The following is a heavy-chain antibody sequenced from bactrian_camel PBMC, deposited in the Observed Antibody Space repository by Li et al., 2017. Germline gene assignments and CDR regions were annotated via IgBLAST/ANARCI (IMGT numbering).Heavy chain of an antibody. V-gene: IGHV3S40*01. CDR2: INSSGRST. CDR1: GITFSRHD. J-gene: IGHJ4*01. CDR3: VADSAPCTLVIETVRYFPY. D-gene: IGHD6*01. Sequence: VQLVESGGGLVQPGESLRLSCVASGITFSRHDMSWVRQAPGKGLEWVSDINSSGRSTNYADSVKGRFTISQDNAKNTVYLQMDSLKPEDADKYYCVADSAPCTLVIETVRYFPYSGQGTQVTVS.